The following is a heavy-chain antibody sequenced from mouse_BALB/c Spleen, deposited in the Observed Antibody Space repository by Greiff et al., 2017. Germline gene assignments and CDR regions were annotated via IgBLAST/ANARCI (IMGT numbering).Heavy chain of an antibody. V-gene: IGHV1S137*01. CDR3: ARGGGGVYYAMDY. CDR1: GYTFTDYA. J-gene: IGHJ4*01. Sequence: VQLQQSGAELVRPGVSVKISCKGSGYTFTDYAMHWVKQSHAKSLEWIGVISTYYGDASYNQKFKGKATMTVDKSSSTAYMELARLTSEDSAIFYWARGGGGVYYAMDYWGQGTSVTVSS. CDR2: ISTYYGDA.